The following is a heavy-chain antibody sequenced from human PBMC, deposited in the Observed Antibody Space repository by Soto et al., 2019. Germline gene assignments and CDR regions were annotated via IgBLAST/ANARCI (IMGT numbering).Heavy chain of an antibody. CDR2: ISGSGGST. CDR1: GFTFSSYA. J-gene: IGHJ6*02. CDR3: AKGVEYSSSDLYYYYYYGMDV. V-gene: IGHV3-23*01. Sequence: GGSLRLSCAASGFTFSSYAMSWVRQAPGKGLEWVSAISGSGGSTYYADSVKGRFTISRDNSKNTLYLQMNSLRAEDMAVYYCAKGVEYSSSDLYYYYYYGMDVWGQGTTVTVSS. D-gene: IGHD6-6*01.